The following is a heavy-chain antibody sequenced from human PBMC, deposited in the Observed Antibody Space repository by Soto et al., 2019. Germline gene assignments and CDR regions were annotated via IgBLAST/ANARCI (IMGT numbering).Heavy chain of an antibody. Sequence: GGSLRLSCAASGFTVSSNHMSWVRQAPGKGLEWVSVIYSGGSTYYADSVKGRFTISRDNSKNTLYLQMNSLRAEDTAVYYSARVGSSWPYGMDVWGQGTTVTVSS. J-gene: IGHJ6*02. D-gene: IGHD6-13*01. CDR2: IYSGGST. CDR3: ARVGSSWPYGMDV. CDR1: GFTVSSNH. V-gene: IGHV3-53*01.